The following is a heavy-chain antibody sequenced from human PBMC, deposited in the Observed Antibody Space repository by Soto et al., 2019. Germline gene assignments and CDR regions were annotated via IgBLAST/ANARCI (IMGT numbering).Heavy chain of an antibody. CDR2: IWYDGSNK. Sequence: GGSLRLSCAASGFTFSSYGMHWVRQAPGKGLEWVAVIWYDGSNKYYADSVKGRFTISRDNSKNTLYLQMNSLRAEDTAVYYCARDAVPRYCSGGSWYSWYFGLWGRGTLVTVSS. V-gene: IGHV3-33*01. CDR3: ARDAVPRYCSGGSWYSWYFGL. J-gene: IGHJ2*01. D-gene: IGHD2-15*01. CDR1: GFTFSSYG.